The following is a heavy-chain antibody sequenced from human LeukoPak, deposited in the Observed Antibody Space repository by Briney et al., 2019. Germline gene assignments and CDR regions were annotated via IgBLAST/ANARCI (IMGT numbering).Heavy chain of an antibody. CDR2: ITPFNGNT. CDR1: GYTFTYRY. J-gene: IGHJ3*02. Sequence: ASVKVSCKASGYTFTYRYLHWVRQAPGQALEWMGWITPFNGNTNHAQKFQDRVTITRDRSMSTAYMELSSLRSEDTAMYYCARSRYDILNGWGAFDIWGQGTMVTVSS. CDR3: ARSRYDILNGWGAFDI. D-gene: IGHD3-9*01. V-gene: IGHV1-45*02.